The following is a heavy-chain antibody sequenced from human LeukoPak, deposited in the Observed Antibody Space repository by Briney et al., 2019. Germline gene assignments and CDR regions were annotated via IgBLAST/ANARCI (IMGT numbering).Heavy chain of an antibody. D-gene: IGHD3-10*01. CDR1: GYTFTSYD. J-gene: IGHJ4*02. CDR3: ASPAITMVRGVIITSLHY. CDR2: MNPNNGNT. Sequence: ASVKVSCKASGYTFTSYDIIWLRQATGQGLEWMGWMNPNNGNTGYVQKLQGRLTMTRDTSISTAYMELSRLRSDDTAVYYCASPAITMVRGVIITSLHYWGQGTLVTVSS. V-gene: IGHV1-8*02.